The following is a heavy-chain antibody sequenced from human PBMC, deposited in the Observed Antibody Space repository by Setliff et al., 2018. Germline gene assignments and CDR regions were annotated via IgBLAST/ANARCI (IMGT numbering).Heavy chain of an antibody. J-gene: IGHJ4*02. CDR3: ARGAVTPDF. Sequence: GASVKVSCKASGHSFSESIVSWVRQAPGQGLEWMGWISGHNGDRKFAPKFQDRVTMTTDTSTSTAYMELRSLRSDDTAVYYCARGAVTPDFWGQGTLVTVSS. D-gene: IGHD4-4*01. CDR2: ISGHNGDR. CDR1: GHSFSESI. V-gene: IGHV1-18*01.